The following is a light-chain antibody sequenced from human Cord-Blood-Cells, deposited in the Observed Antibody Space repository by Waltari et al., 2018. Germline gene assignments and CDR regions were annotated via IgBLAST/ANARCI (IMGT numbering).Light chain of an antibody. CDR1: SSDVGGFNY. V-gene: IGLV2-8*01. CDR3: SSYAGSNNYV. J-gene: IGLJ1*01. Sequence: QSALTQPPSASGSPGQSVTISCPGTSSDVGGFNYVSWYQQHPGKAPKLMIYEVSNRPSCVPYRFSGSKSGNPASLTVSGLQAEDEADYYCSSYAGSNNYVFGTGTKVTVL. CDR2: EVS.